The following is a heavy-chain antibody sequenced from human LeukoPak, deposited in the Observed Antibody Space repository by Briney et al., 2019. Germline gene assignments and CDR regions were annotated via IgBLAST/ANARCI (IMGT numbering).Heavy chain of an antibody. V-gene: IGHV3-49*04. Sequence: GGSLRLSCTASGFTFGDYAMSWVRQAPGKGLEWVGFIRSKAYGGTTEYAASVKGRFTISRDDSKSIAYLQTNSLKTEDTAVYYCTRGLSDCGGDCYIFDYWGQGTLVTVSS. CDR1: GFTFGDYA. J-gene: IGHJ4*02. CDR3: TRGLSDCGGDCYIFDY. CDR2: IRSKAYGGTT. D-gene: IGHD2-21*01.